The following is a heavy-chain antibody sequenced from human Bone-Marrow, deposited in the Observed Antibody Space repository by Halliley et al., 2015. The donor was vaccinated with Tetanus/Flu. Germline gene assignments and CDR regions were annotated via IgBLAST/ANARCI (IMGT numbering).Heavy chain of an antibody. CDR3: ARERGGKGVNAFDV. D-gene: IGHD3-16*01. CDR2: QYGSET. J-gene: IGHJ3*01. Sequence: QYGSETHYVDSMKGRFTISRDNAKNSLYLQMNSLRAEDTAVYYCARERGGKGVNAFDVWGQGTMVTVSS. V-gene: IGHV3-7*03.